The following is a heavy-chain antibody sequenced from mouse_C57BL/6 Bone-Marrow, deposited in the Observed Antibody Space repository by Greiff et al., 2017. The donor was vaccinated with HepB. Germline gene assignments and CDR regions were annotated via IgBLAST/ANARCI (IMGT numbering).Heavy chain of an antibody. CDR3: ARDPSTVVATDWFAY. CDR1: GFTFSSYA. J-gene: IGHJ3*01. V-gene: IGHV5-4*01. CDR2: ISDGGSYT. D-gene: IGHD1-1*01. Sequence: EVQVVESGGGLVKPGGSLKLSCAASGFTFSSYAMSWVRQTPEKRLEWVATISDGGSYTYYPDNVKGRFTISRDNAKNNLYLQMSHLKSEDTAMYYCARDPSTVVATDWFAYWGQGTLVTVSA.